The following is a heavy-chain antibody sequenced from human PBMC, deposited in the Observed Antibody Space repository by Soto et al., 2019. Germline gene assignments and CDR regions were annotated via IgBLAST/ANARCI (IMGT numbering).Heavy chain of an antibody. CDR2: INPNSGGT. J-gene: IGHJ4*02. CDR1: GYTFTGYY. CDR3: ARDLGGWPDY. D-gene: IGHD2-15*01. V-gene: IGHV1-2*02. Sequence: ASVKVSCKASGYTFTGYYMHWVRQAPGQGLEWMGWINPNSGGTNYSQKFQGRVTITRDTSASTAYMELSSLRSEDTAVYYCARDLGGWPDYWGQGTLVTV.